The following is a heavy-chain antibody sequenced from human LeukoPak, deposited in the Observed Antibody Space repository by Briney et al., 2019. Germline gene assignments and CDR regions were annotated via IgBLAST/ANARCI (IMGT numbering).Heavy chain of an antibody. J-gene: IGHJ4*02. CDR3: ARHTEVPFDT. CDR2: IWPDDFDT. D-gene: IGHD4-11*01. CDR1: GYNFTNYW. Sequence: RGESLKSSCKTAGYNFTNYWIGWVRQMPGKGLDFMGIIWPDDFDTRYSPSFQGRVTISVDRSVSTAYVEWKSLKASDTALYYCARHTEVPFDTWGQGTLVIVSS. V-gene: IGHV5-51*01.